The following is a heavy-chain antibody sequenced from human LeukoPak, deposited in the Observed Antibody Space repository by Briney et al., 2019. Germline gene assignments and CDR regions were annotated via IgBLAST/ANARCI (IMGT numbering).Heavy chain of an antibody. D-gene: IGHD1-26*01. CDR2: IWYDGGDK. V-gene: IGHV3-33*01. CDR3: ARDRIKSGTYYFDY. J-gene: IGHJ4*02. CDR1: GFTFSNYG. Sequence: GTSLRLSCAASGFTFSNYGMHWVRQAPGKGLGWGAGIWYDGGDKYYADSVKGRFTISRDNAKNSMYLQMNSLRAEDTAVYYCARDRIKSGTYYFDYWGRGTLVTVSS.